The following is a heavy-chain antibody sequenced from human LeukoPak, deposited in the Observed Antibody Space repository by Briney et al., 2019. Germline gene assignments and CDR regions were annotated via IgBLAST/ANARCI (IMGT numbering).Heavy chain of an antibody. Sequence: GASVTVSCKASGYTFTTYYMHWVRQAPGQGLEWMGIINPSGGSTTYPQKFQGRVTMTSDMSTSTVYMEVSSLRSEDTAVYYCARDRANAEVAGANWYFDLWGRGTLVTVSS. J-gene: IGHJ2*01. CDR2: INPSGGST. CDR3: ARDRANAEVAGANWYFDL. CDR1: GYTFTTYY. V-gene: IGHV1-46*01. D-gene: IGHD6-19*01.